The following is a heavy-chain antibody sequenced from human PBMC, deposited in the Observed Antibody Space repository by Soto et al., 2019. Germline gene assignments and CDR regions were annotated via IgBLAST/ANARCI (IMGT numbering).Heavy chain of an antibody. CDR3: AKDRQYPRDYFHY. J-gene: IGHJ4*02. V-gene: IGHV3-7*03. Sequence: PVGSLRLSCVASGFTFISSFMGWIRQAPGKGLEWVANINQDGGVTYYVDSVEGRFTISRDISRNTVFLQMDSLRAEDTAVYYCAKDRQYPRDYFHYWGQGTLVTVSS. D-gene: IGHD4-4*01. CDR2: INQDGGVT. CDR1: GFTFISSF.